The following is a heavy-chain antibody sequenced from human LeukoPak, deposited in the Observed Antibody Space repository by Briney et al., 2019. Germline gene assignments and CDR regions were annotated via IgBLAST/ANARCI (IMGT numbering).Heavy chain of an antibody. CDR3: ARGGAARFDY. Sequence: GSLRLSCAASGFTFSSYAMSWVRPAPGKGLEWVSAISGSAGSTDYADSVKGRFTISRDNSKNTLYLQMNSLRAGDTAVYYCARGGAARFDYWGQGTLVTVSS. CDR1: GFTFSSYA. CDR2: ISGSAGST. J-gene: IGHJ4*02. D-gene: IGHD5-18*01. V-gene: IGHV3-23*01.